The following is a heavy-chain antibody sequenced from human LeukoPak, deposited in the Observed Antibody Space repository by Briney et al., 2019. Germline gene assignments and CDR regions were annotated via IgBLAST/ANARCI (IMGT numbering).Heavy chain of an antibody. D-gene: IGHD2-2*01. J-gene: IGHJ4*02. V-gene: IGHV4-39*01. CDR3: ARRPRTVPVPYFDY. CDR1: GGSLSSSSYY. CDR2: IYYSGST. Sequence: PSETLSLTCTVSGGSLSSSSYYWGWIRQPPGKGLEWLGSIYYSGSTYYNPSLKSRVTISVDTSKNQFSLKLSSVTAADTAVYYCARRPRTVPVPYFDYWGQGTLVTVSS.